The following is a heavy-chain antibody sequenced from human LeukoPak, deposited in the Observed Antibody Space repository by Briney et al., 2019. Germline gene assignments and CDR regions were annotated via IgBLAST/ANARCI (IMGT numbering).Heavy chain of an antibody. CDR3: AKDSGSGSYYNLDY. V-gene: IGHV3-23*01. J-gene: IGHJ4*02. CDR1: GFTFSSYA. Sequence: GGSLRLSCAASGFTFSSYAMSWVRQAPGKGLEWVSAISGSGGSTYYADSVKGRFTISRDNSKNTLYLQMNSLRAEDTAVYYCAKDSGSGSYYNLDYWGQGPLVTVSS. CDR2: ISGSGGST. D-gene: IGHD3-10*01.